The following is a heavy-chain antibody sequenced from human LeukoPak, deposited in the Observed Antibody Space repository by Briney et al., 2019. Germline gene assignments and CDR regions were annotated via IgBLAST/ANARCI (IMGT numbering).Heavy chain of an antibody. CDR1: GGSISSHY. CDR3: ARVRGGYDQTFDY. D-gene: IGHD5-12*01. J-gene: IGHJ4*02. Sequence: PSETLSLTCTVSGGSISSHYWSWIRQPPGKGLEWIGYIYTSGSTNYNPSLKSRVTISVDTSKNQFSLKLSSVTAADTAVYYCARVRGGYDQTFDYWGQGTLVTVSS. CDR2: IYTSGST. V-gene: IGHV4-4*09.